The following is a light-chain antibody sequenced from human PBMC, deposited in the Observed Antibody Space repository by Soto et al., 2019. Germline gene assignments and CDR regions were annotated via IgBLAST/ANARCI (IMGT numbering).Light chain of an antibody. CDR2: DAS. CDR1: QSVSSY. CDR3: QQRSSWPRT. V-gene: IGKV3-11*01. Sequence: EIVLTQSPATLSLSPGERATLSCRASQSVSSYLAWYQQKPGQTPRLLIYDASTRATGIPARFSGSGSGTDFTLTISSLEPEDFAVYYCQQRSSWPRTFGQGTNLEIK. J-gene: IGKJ2*01.